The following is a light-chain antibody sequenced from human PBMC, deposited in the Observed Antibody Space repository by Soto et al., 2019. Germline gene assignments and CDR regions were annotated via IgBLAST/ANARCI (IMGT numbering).Light chain of an antibody. CDR1: QSISSW. CDR2: DAS. Sequence: DIQMTQSPSTLSASVGDRVTITCRASQSISSWLAWYQQKTGKAPKLLIYDASSLESGVPSRFSGSGSGTEFTPAIRSLQPDDFATDYCQQYNSYSPLTFSGGTKVVIK. CDR3: QQYNSYSPLT. J-gene: IGKJ4*01. V-gene: IGKV1-5*01.